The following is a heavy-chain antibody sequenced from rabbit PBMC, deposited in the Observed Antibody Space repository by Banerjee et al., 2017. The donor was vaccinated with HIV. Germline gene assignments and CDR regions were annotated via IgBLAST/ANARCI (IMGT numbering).Heavy chain of an antibody. CDR3: ARRGYAAYGDSNFNL. CDR1: GFTISSSYW. D-gene: IGHD2-1*01. J-gene: IGHJ4*01. CDR2: IYPGYSINT. Sequence: QSLEESGGDLVKPGTSLTLTCTASGFTISSSYWICWVRQAPGKGLEWIACIYPGYSINTYYANWAKGRFTISKTSSTTVTLQMTSLTAADTATYFCARRGYAAYGDSNFNLWGPGTLVTVS. V-gene: IGHV1S40*01.